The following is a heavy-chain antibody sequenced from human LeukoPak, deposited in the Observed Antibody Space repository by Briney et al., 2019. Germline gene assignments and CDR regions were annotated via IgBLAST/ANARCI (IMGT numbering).Heavy chain of an antibody. D-gene: IGHD4-17*01. Sequence: ASVKVSCKASGYTFTVYYMHWVRQAPGQGLEWMAWINPNSGGTNYAQKFQGRVTMTRDTSISTVYMELSSLRSEDTAVYYCARDREGPTDYYYMDVWGKGTTVTVSS. CDR2: INPNSGGT. J-gene: IGHJ6*03. V-gene: IGHV1-2*02. CDR1: GYTFTVYY. CDR3: ARDREGPTDYYYMDV.